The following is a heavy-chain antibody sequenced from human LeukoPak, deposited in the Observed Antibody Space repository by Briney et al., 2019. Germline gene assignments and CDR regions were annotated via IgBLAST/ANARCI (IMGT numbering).Heavy chain of an antibody. CDR2: IYYSGST. Sequence: SETLSLTCTVSGGSISSHYWSWIRQPPGKGLEWIGCIYYSGSTNYNPSLKSRVTISVDTSKNQFSLKLSSVTAADTAVYYCARETSLGVHYYYYYYMDVWGKGTTVTVSS. CDR1: GGSISSHY. CDR3: ARETSLGVHYYYYYYMDV. D-gene: IGHD3-16*01. V-gene: IGHV4-59*11. J-gene: IGHJ6*03.